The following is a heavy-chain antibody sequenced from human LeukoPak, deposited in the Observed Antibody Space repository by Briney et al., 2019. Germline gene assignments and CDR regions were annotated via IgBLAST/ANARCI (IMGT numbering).Heavy chain of an antibody. V-gene: IGHV1-8*01. CDR2: MNPNSGNT. Sequence: ASVKVSCKASGYTFTSYDINWVRQATGQGLEWMGCMNPNSGNTGYAQKFQGRVTMTRNTSISTAYMELSSLRSEDTAVYYCAREYCSSTSCYSRYNWFDPWGQGTLVTVSS. J-gene: IGHJ5*02. CDR1: GYTFTSYD. D-gene: IGHD2-2*01. CDR3: AREYCSSTSCYSRYNWFDP.